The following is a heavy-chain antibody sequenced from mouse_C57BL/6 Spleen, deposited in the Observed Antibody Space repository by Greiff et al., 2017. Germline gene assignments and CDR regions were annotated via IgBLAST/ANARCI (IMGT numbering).Heavy chain of an antibody. CDR3: ASGYDYDVGAMDY. J-gene: IGHJ4*01. Sequence: QVQLQQPGAELVKPGASVKLSCKASGYTFTSYWMHWVKQRPGQGLEWIGMIHPNSGSTNYNEKFKSKATLTVDKSSSTAYMQLSSLTSEDSAVYYCASGYDYDVGAMDYWGQGTSVTVSS. CDR1: GYTFTSYW. CDR2: IHPNSGST. V-gene: IGHV1-64*01. D-gene: IGHD2-4*01.